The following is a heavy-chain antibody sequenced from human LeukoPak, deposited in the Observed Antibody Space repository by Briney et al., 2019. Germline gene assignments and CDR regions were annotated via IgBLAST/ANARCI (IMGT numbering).Heavy chain of an antibody. CDR1: GFNFSSYW. D-gene: IGHD3-22*01. V-gene: IGHV3-66*02. Sequence: PGGSLRLSCAASGFNFSSYWMHWVRQAPGKGLEWVSVMYSGGSTYYADSVKGRFTTSRDNSKSKLYLQMSSLRAEDTAVYYCARETSDYYDSSGYYFAFDYWGQGSLVTVSS. J-gene: IGHJ4*02. CDR2: MYSGGST. CDR3: ARETSDYYDSSGYYFAFDY.